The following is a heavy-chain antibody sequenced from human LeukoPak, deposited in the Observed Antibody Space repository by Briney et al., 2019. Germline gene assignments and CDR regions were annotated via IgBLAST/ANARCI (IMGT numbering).Heavy chain of an antibody. D-gene: IGHD5-12*01. CDR2: IYPGDSDT. V-gene: IGHV5-51*01. Sequence: GDSLKISCKGSVYSFTSYWIGWVRQMAGKGLEWMGIIYPGDSDTRYGPSFQGQVTSSADKSSSTAYLQWSSLKASDTAIYYCARGGRSGYDSNWFDPWGQGTLVTVSS. J-gene: IGHJ5*02. CDR3: ARGGRSGYDSNWFDP. CDR1: VYSFTSYW.